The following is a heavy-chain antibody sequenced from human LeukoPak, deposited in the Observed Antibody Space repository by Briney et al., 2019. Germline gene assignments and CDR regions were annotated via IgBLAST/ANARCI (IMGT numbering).Heavy chain of an antibody. J-gene: IGHJ4*02. Sequence: SETLFLTCTVSGYSFSSGYYWGWIRQPPGKGLEWIGSVFHSGSTFDNPPLKSRVTISVDTSKNQFSLKLSSVTAADTAVYYCARAPMGETYFDYWGQGTLVTVSS. CDR1: GYSFSSGYY. D-gene: IGHD3-16*01. CDR2: VFHSGST. V-gene: IGHV4-38-2*02. CDR3: ARAPMGETYFDY.